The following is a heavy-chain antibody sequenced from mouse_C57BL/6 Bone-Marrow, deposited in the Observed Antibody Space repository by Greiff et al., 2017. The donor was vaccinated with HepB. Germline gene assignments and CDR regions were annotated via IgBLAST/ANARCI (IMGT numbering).Heavy chain of an antibody. D-gene: IGHD1-1*01. CDR3: ARYGYYGISY. J-gene: IGHJ2*01. CDR2: IYPGDGDT. V-gene: IGHV1-82*01. CDR1: GYAFSSSW. Sequence: VQLQQSGPELVKPGASVKISCKASGYAFSSSWMNWVKQRPGKGLEWIGRIYPGDGDTNYNGKFKGKATLTADKSSSTAYMQLSSLTSEDAAVYFCARYGYYGISYWGQGTTLTVSS.